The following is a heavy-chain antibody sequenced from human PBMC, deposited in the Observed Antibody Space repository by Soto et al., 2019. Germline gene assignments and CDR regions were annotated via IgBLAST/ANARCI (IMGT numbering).Heavy chain of an antibody. D-gene: IGHD3-10*01. Sequence: QVQLVQSGAEVKKPGSSVKVSCKASGGTFSSYAISWVRQAPGQGLEWMGGIIPIFGTANYAQKFQGRVTITADKSTNTAYMELSSLRSEDTAVYYCAILMVRGVIYYYYGMDVWGQGTTVTVSS. J-gene: IGHJ6*02. CDR3: AILMVRGVIYYYYGMDV. CDR2: IIPIFGTA. V-gene: IGHV1-69*06. CDR1: GGTFSSYA.